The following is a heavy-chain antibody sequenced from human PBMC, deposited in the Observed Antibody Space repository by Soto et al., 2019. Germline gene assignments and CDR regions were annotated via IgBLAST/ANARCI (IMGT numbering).Heavy chain of an antibody. V-gene: IGHV5-51*01. Sequence: GGSLKISCKGSGNSFSRSWIGWVGQKPGKGLEWMVIIYPGGSDTRYSPSFQGQVTIAADKSISTAYLQWSSLKASDTAMYYCARSMGVTRYYYYGMDVWGQGTTVTVSS. D-gene: IGHD3-10*01. J-gene: IGHJ6*02. CDR3: ARSMGVTRYYYYGMDV. CDR2: IYPGGSDT. CDR1: GNSFSRSW.